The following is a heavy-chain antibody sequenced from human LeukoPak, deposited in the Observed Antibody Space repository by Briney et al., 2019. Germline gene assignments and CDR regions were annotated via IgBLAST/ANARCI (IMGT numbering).Heavy chain of an antibody. J-gene: IGHJ4*02. V-gene: IGHV4-38-2*02. CDR3: ARGTLTTFDY. D-gene: IGHD4-17*01. Sequence: SETLSLTCTVSGGSISSYYWSWIRQPPGKGLEWIGSIYHSGSTYYNPSLKSRVTISVDTSKNQFSLKLSSVTAADTAVYYCARGTLTTFDYWGQGTLVTVSS. CDR1: GGSISSYY. CDR2: IYHSGST.